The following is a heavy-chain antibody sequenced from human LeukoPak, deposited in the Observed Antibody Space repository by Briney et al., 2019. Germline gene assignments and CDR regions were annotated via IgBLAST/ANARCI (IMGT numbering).Heavy chain of an antibody. CDR3: ASICSGGSCHSGHRWFDP. D-gene: IGHD2-15*01. CDR1: GGSISSSSYY. J-gene: IGHJ5*02. Sequence: SETLSLTCTVSGGSISSSSYYWGWIRQPPGKGLEWIGNIYNSGSTYYNPSLKSRVTISVDTSKNQFSLKLSSVTAADTAVYYCASICSGGSCHSGHRWFDPWGQGTLVTVSS. CDR2: IYNSGST. V-gene: IGHV4-39*07.